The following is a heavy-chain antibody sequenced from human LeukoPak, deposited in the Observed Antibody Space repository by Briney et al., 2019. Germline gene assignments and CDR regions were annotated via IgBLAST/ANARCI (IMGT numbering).Heavy chain of an antibody. V-gene: IGHV3-23*01. D-gene: IGHD3-22*01. J-gene: IGHJ6*03. CDR2: ISGSDGDT. CDR1: GFTFSSYA. CDR3: AKGVITMIVADYMDV. Sequence: PGGSLRLSCAASGFTFSSYAMHWVRQAPGKGLEWVSTISGSDGDTYYADSVKGRFTISRDNSKNTLYLQMNRLRAEDTAVYYCAKGVITMIVADYMDVWGKGTTVTVSS.